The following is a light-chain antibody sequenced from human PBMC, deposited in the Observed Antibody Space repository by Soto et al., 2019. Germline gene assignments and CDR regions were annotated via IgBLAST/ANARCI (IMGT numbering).Light chain of an antibody. CDR3: QQFGSSPCT. J-gene: IGKJ1*01. V-gene: IGKV3-20*01. Sequence: DIVLTQSPGTLSLSPGERATLSCRASQSVTSTYLAWYKHKPGQPPRLLIFGASSRATGVPDRFSGSGSGTDFTLTISRLEPEDFAVYYCQQFGSSPCTFGQGTKVEIK. CDR2: GAS. CDR1: QSVTSTY.